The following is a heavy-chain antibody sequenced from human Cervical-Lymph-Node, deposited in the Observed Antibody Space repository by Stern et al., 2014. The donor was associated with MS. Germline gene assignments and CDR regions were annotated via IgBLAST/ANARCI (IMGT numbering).Heavy chain of an antibody. CDR3: TTSIFGVVALGWFDP. D-gene: IGHD3-3*01. CDR2: ISSKAYGGTT. CDR1: GFTFGDYA. V-gene: IGHV3-49*05. J-gene: IGHJ5*02. Sequence: EDQLVESGGGLVKPGRSLRLSCTASGFTFGDYAMSWFRQAPGKGLAGVGFISSKAYGGTTEYAASVKGRFTISRDDSKSIAYLQMNSLKTEDTAVYYCTTSIFGVVALGWFDPWGQGTLVTVSS.